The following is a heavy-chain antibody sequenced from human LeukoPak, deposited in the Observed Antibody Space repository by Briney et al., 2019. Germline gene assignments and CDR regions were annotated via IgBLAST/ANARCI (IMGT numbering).Heavy chain of an antibody. V-gene: IGHV4-59*01. CDR2: IYYSGST. D-gene: IGHD3-9*01. Sequence: SQTLSLTCTVSGGSISSYYWSCIRHPPTKGREWMGDIYYSGSTNYNPSLKSRGTISVDTSKNQLSLKLSSVTDADTAVYYCARVEGGHDNFDYWGQGTLVTVSS. CDR3: ARVEGGHDNFDY. CDR1: GGSISSYY. J-gene: IGHJ4*02.